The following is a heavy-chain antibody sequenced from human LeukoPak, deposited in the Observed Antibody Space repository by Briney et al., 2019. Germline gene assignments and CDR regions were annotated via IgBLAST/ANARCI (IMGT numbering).Heavy chain of an antibody. D-gene: IGHD2-15*01. Sequence: NSSETLSLTCTVSGGSISGYYWSWIRQPAGEGLEWIGRIHTSGSTFYNPSLKSRVTMSVDTSKNQFSLKLTSMTAADTAVYYCVRGGVVVAATFDFWGQGTPVTVSP. CDR2: IHTSGST. V-gene: IGHV4-4*07. CDR3: VRGGVVVAATFDF. J-gene: IGHJ4*02. CDR1: GGSISGYY.